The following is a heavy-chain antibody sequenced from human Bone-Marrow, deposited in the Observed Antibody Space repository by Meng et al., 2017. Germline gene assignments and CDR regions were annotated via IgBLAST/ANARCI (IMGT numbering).Heavy chain of an antibody. CDR3: ARDWREIAVPRTPTDDY. V-gene: IGHV1-18*01. Sequence: ASVKVSCKASGYTFTSYGISWVRQAPGQGLEWMGWTSAYNGNTNYAQKLQGRVTMTTDTSTSTAYMELRSLRSDDTAVYYCARDWREIAVPRTPTDDYWGQGTLVTVSS. D-gene: IGHD6-19*01. CDR2: TSAYNGNT. J-gene: IGHJ4*02. CDR1: GYTFTSYG.